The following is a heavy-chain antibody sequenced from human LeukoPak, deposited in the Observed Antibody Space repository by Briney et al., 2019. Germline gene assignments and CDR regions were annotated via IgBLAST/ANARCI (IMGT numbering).Heavy chain of an antibody. Sequence: SETLSLICSVSGRSISSYYWSWLRQPPGKALEGFGYFYYSGSTNYNPSLKSRVTISVDTSKNQFSLKLSSVAAADTAVYYCARNTYRYSYGPVYMDVWGKGTTVTVSS. CDR3: ARNTYRYSYGPVYMDV. V-gene: IGHV4-59*01. J-gene: IGHJ6*03. CDR2: FYYSGST. CDR1: GRSISSYY. D-gene: IGHD5-18*01.